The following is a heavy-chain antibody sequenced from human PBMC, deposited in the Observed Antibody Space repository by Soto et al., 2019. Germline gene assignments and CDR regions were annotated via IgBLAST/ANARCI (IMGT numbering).Heavy chain of an antibody. Sequence: LSLTCTVSGGSIGGYYWSWIRQSAGKGLEWIGRIHSSGRTNYNPSLNSRVSMSVDVSKSQFALNLTSVTAADTAVYYCVKVDWLIVGQAFDIWGQGTMVTVSS. CDR3: VKVDWLIVGQAFDI. CDR2: IHSSGRT. V-gene: IGHV4-4*07. CDR1: GGSIGGYY. D-gene: IGHD1-26*01. J-gene: IGHJ3*02.